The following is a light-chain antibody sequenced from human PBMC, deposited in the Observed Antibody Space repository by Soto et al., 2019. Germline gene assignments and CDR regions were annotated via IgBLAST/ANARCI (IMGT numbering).Light chain of an antibody. Sequence: QAVVTQPASVSGSLGQSITISCTGTSNDVGSYNPVSWYQQSPGKAPKLMIYEDTQRPSGLSNRFSGSKSGNTASLTISGLQAEDEADYYCCSYAGTTTVVVFGGGTKVTVL. J-gene: IGLJ2*01. V-gene: IGLV2-23*02. CDR2: EDT. CDR3: CSYAGTTTVVV. CDR1: SNDVGSYNP.